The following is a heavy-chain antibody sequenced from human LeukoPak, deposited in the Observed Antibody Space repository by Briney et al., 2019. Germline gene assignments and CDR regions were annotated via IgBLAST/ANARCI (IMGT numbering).Heavy chain of an antibody. CDR2: IYYSGST. Sequence: PSETLSLTCTVSGGSISSSSYYWGWIRQPPGKGLEWIGSIYYSGSTYYNPSLKSRVTISVDTSKNQFSLKLSSVTAADTAVYYCARGPRRGMVRGVGFDPWGQGTLVTVSS. CDR3: ARGPRRGMVRGVGFDP. V-gene: IGHV4-39*07. D-gene: IGHD3-10*01. CDR1: GGSISSSSYY. J-gene: IGHJ5*02.